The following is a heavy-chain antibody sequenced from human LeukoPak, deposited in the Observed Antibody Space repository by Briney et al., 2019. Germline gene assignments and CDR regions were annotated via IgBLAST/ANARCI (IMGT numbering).Heavy chain of an antibody. CDR3: ARGGLVAARYPFDY. CDR1: GFTFSSYE. D-gene: IGHD6-6*01. Sequence: TGGSLRLSCAASGFTFSSYEMNWVRQAPGKGLEWVSYISSSGSTIYYADSVKGRFTISRDNAKNSLYLQMNSLRAEDTAVYYCARGGLVAARYPFDYWGQGTLVTVSS. CDR2: ISSSGSTI. V-gene: IGHV3-48*03. J-gene: IGHJ4*02.